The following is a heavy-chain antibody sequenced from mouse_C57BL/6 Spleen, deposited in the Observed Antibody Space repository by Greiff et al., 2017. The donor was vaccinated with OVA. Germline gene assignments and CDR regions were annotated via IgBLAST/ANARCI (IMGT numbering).Heavy chain of an antibody. D-gene: IGHD1-1*01. CDR3: ARHPYYYGSSPYYFDY. V-gene: IGHV1-64*01. CDR2: IHPNSGST. Sequence: QVQLQQPGAELVKPGASVKLSCKASGYTFTSYWMHWVKQRPGQGLEWIGMIHPNSGSTNYNEKFKSKATLTVDKSSSTAYMQLSSLTSEDSAVYYCARHPYYYGSSPYYFDYWGQGTTLTVSS. CDR1: GYTFTSYW. J-gene: IGHJ2*01.